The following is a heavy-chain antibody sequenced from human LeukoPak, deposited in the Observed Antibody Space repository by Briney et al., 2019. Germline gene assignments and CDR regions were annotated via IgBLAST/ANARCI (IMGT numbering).Heavy chain of an antibody. CDR2: IKLDGSEK. D-gene: IGHD6-19*01. V-gene: IGHV3-7*03. CDR1: GFTFGKYW. J-gene: IGHJ4*02. Sequence: PGGSLRLSCVASGFTFGKYWMSWVRQAPGKGLEWVANIKLDGSEKNYVDSVKGRFTISRDNAKNSLYLQMNSLRAEDTALYYCAKDPMMYSSGWIDYWGQGTLVTVSS. CDR3: AKDPMMYSSGWIDY.